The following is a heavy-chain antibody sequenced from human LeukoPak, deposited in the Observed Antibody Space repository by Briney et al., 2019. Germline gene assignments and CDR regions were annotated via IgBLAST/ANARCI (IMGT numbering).Heavy chain of an antibody. CDR2: INQDGSEK. D-gene: IGHD3-22*01. CDR3: ARERDYYDSSGYYTPYFDY. Sequence: GGSLRLSCATSGFTFRSSWMTWVRQAPGKGLEWVANINQDGSEKYYVDSVKGRFAISRDNAKNSLYLQMNSLRPEDTAVYYCARERDYYDSSGYYTPYFDYWGQGNLVTVSS. J-gene: IGHJ4*02. V-gene: IGHV3-7*01. CDR1: GFTFRSSW.